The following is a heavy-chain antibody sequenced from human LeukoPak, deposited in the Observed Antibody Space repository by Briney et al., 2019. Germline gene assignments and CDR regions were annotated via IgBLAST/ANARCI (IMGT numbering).Heavy chain of an antibody. CDR3: ARDPVRRDSY. CDR1: GFTFSSYA. J-gene: IGHJ4*02. Sequence: GGSLRLSCAASGFTFSSYAMSWIRQAPGKGLEWVSSISGSAISTYYADSVKGRFTISRDNSRNTLYLQMNSLRAEDTAVYYCARDPVRRDSYWGQGTLVTVSS. V-gene: IGHV3-23*01. D-gene: IGHD3-10*01. CDR2: ISGSAIST.